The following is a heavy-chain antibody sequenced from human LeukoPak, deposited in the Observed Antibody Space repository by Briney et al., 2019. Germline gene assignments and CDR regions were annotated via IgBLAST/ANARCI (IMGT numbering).Heavy chain of an antibody. D-gene: IGHD2-2*01. CDR2: IFPDDSDT. J-gene: IGHJ4*02. Sequence: GGSLKISCKGSGYRFINYWIGWVRQMPGKGLEWMGIIFPDDSDTRYSPSFQGQVTISADKSISTAYLQWSSLKASDTAMYYCAIGGDSTTSCYRCFNYWGQGTLVTVSS. CDR1: GYRFINYW. CDR3: AIGGDSTTSCYRCFNY. V-gene: IGHV5-51*01.